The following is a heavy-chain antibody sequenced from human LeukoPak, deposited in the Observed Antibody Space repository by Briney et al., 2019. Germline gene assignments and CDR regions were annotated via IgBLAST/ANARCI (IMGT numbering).Heavy chain of an antibody. CDR1: GGSFSGYY. CDR3: ARAKRTLYYYYMDV. CDR2: INHSGST. V-gene: IGHV4-34*01. J-gene: IGHJ6*03. D-gene: IGHD2-2*01. Sequence: SETLSLTCAVYGGSFSGYYWSWVRQPPGKGLEWIGEINHSGSTNYNPSLKSGVTISVDTSKNQFSLKLSSVTAADTAVYYCARAKRTLYYYYMDVWGKGTTVTVSS.